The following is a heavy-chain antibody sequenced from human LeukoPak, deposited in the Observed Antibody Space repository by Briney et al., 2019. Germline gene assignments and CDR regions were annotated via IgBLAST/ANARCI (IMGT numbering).Heavy chain of an antibody. V-gene: IGHV3-23*01. CDR3: AKRGLVIRVILVGFHKEAYYFDS. Sequence: GGSLRLSCAVSGFTLSNYGMSWVRQVPGKGLEWVAGISGSGGSTNYAESVKGRFTISRDNSKNTLYLQMNSLRADDTAVYFCAKRGLVIRVILVGFHKEAYYFDSWGQGALVTVSS. J-gene: IGHJ4*02. CDR2: ISGSGGST. D-gene: IGHD3-22*01. CDR1: GFTLSNYG.